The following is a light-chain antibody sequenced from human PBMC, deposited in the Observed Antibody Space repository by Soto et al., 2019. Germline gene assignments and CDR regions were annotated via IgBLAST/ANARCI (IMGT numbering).Light chain of an antibody. CDR3: SSYTSSRAPSAV. Sequence: QSALAQPASVSGSPGQSINISCPGTSSDVGGYNYVSWYQQHPGNAPKLMLYDVSNRPSEVSNRFSGYKSGNTACLTISGLQAEDEADYFCSSYTSSRAPSAVFRRGTPLTVL. CDR2: DVS. J-gene: IGLJ7*01. V-gene: IGLV2-14*01. CDR1: SSDVGGYNY.